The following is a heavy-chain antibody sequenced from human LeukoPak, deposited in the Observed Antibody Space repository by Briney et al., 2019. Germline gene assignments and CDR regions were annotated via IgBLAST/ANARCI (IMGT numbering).Heavy chain of an antibody. Sequence: ASVKVSCKASGYTFTDNYVHWVRQAPGQGLEWMGWINPYSADTASAQKFEGRVTMTRDTSISTAYMELSRLRSDDTAVYYCARVVGDPGDWGQGTLVTVSS. J-gene: IGHJ4*02. CDR3: ARVVGDPGD. D-gene: IGHD1-26*01. V-gene: IGHV1-2*02. CDR1: GYTFTDNY. CDR2: INPYSADT.